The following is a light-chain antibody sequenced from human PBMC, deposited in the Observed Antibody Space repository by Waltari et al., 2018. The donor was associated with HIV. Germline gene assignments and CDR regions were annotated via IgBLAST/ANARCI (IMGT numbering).Light chain of an antibody. CDR2: VKSDGTH. J-gene: IGLJ2*01. CDR3: QTWDTYIPVI. CDR1: TGYTGYA. V-gene: IGLV4-69*01. Sequence: QLVLTQSPSASASLGASVKLTCTLITGYTGYAIAWHQHQPQTGPRFLMKVKSDGTHRKGDGIPDRFSGSSSGAERYLTSSSLQSEDEADYYCQTWDTYIPVIFGGGTKLTVL.